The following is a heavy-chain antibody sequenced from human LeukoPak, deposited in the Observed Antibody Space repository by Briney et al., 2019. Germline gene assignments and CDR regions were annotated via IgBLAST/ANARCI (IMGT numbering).Heavy chain of an antibody. CDR1: GYTFTGYY. Sequence: ASVKVSCKASGYTFTGYYVHWVRQAPGQGLEWMGRINPNSGDTNYAQKFQGRVTMTRDTSVSTAYMELSRLRSDDTAVYYCARDYCGGDCFPDYWGQGTLVTVSS. D-gene: IGHD2-21*02. CDR3: ARDYCGGDCFPDY. CDR2: INPNSGDT. V-gene: IGHV1-2*06. J-gene: IGHJ4*02.